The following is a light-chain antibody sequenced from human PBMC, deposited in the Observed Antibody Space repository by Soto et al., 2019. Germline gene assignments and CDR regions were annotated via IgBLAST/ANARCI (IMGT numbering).Light chain of an antibody. J-gene: IGKJ1*01. CDR2: FAS. CDR3: QQRSSWPWT. CDR1: HSVGGL. V-gene: IGKV3-11*01. Sequence: EIVLTQSPATLSLSPGDRATLSCRASHSVGGLLAWYQQKPGQAPRLLIYFASNRASGIPDRFGGSGSGTDLTLTIDSLEPEDFALFYCQQRSSWPWTFGQGTRVEIK.